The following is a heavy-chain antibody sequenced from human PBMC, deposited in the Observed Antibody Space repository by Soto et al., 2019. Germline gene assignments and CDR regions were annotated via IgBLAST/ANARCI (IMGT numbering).Heavy chain of an antibody. Sequence: GASVKVSCKASGYTFTSYAMHWVRQAPGQRLEWMGWINAGNGNTKYSQKFQGRVTITRDTSASTAYMELSSLRSEDTAVYYCARGPLYYYDSSGYYPTKPYFVYWGQGTLVTVSS. D-gene: IGHD3-22*01. CDR1: GYTFTSYA. J-gene: IGHJ4*02. CDR3: ARGPLYYYDSSGYYPTKPYFVY. V-gene: IGHV1-3*01. CDR2: INAGNGNT.